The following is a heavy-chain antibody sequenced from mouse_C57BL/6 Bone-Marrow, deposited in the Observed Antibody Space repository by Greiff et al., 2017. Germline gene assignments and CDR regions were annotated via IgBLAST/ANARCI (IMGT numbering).Heavy chain of an antibody. CDR3: ARGAGSSPYWYVDV. CDR1: GYTFTSYW. Sequence: QVQLQQPGAELVRPGTSVKLSCKASGYTFTSYWMHWVKQRPGQGLAWIGVIDPSDSYTNYNQTFKGKATLTVDTSASTAYMQLSSLTSEASAVYYCARGAGSSPYWYVDVWGTGTTVTVSS. CDR2: IDPSDSYT. V-gene: IGHV1-59*01. D-gene: IGHD1-1*01. J-gene: IGHJ1*03.